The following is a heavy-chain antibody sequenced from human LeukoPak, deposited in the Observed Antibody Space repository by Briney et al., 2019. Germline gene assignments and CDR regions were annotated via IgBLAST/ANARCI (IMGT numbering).Heavy chain of an antibody. V-gene: IGHV4-34*01. D-gene: IGHD3-22*01. Sequence: SETLSLTCAVYGGSFSGYYWSWIRQPPGKGLEWIGEINHSGSTNYNPSLKSRVTISVDTSKNQFSLKLSSVTAADTAVYYCASARDYYDSSGYYYPSDYWGQGTLVTVSS. CDR1: GGSFSGYY. CDR3: ASARDYYDSSGYYYPSDY. J-gene: IGHJ4*02. CDR2: INHSGST.